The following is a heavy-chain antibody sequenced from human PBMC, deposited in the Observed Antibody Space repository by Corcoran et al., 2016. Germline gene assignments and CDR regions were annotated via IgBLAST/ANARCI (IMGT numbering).Heavy chain of an antibody. D-gene: IGHD5-12*01. CDR1: GFTFSSYG. CDR3: ARGGWDTRGRFDY. CDR2: IWYDGSNK. Sequence: QVQLVESGGGVVQPGRSMRLSCAASGFTFSSYGMHWVRQAPGKGLEWVAVIWYDGSNKYYADSVKGRFTISRDNSKNTLYLQMNSLRAEDTAVYYGARGGWDTRGRFDYWGQGTLVTVSS. J-gene: IGHJ4*02. V-gene: IGHV3-33*01.